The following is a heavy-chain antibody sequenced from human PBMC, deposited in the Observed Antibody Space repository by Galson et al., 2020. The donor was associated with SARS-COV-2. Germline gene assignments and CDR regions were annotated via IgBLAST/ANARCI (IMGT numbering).Heavy chain of an antibody. CDR2: IRYRGDFI. D-gene: IGHD6-19*01. J-gene: IGHJ4*02. CDR1: GFNFSPYA. V-gene: IGHV3-23*01. Sequence: GGSLRLSCAASGFNFSPYAMSWVRQAPGKGLEWVSSIRYRGDFIHYADSVKGRFTISRDSSKNIVYLQINSLRVDDTAVYYCAKDAWGWLFDSWGQGTLVTISS. CDR3: AKDAWGWLFDS.